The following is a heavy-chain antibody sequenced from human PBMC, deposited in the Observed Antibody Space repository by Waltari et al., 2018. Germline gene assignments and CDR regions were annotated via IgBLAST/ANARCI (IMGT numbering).Heavy chain of an antibody. J-gene: IGHJ4*02. D-gene: IGHD3-10*01. CDR3: ARSMNYGPDY. V-gene: IGHV3-74*01. CDR1: ALTFSTYW. CDR2: INPDGRTT. Sequence: EGQLVESGGDLVQPGGSLRLSCAASALTFSTYWMHWVRQAPGKGLVWVGLINPDGRTTTYADSVRGRFSISRDNAKNTLYLQMNSTTVEDTAVYFCARSMNYGPDYWGRGTLVTVSS.